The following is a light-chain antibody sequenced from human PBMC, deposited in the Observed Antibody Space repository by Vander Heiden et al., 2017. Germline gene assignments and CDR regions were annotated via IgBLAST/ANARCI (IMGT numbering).Light chain of an antibody. CDR2: HDF. V-gene: IGLV3-1*01. J-gene: IGLJ2*01. Sequence: SYELTQPPSVFVSPAQTASITCSGDKLDDKYFCCYQQKPGQSPVLVIYHDFKRPSGIPERFSGSNSGNTATLTISGTQPLDEADYYCQAWDSGTVVFAGGTKLTVL. CDR1: KLDDKY. CDR3: QAWDSGTVV.